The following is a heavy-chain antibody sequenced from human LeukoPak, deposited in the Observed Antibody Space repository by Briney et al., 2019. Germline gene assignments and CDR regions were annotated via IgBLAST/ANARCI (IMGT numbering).Heavy chain of an antibody. J-gene: IGHJ6*02. D-gene: IGHD3-10*01. V-gene: IGHV3-33*06. CDR3: VKDRSITMVRGVIAHYYYYYGMDV. CDR1: GFAFSSYG. Sequence: PGRPLRLSCAASGFAFSSYGMHWVRQAPGKGLEWVAVIWYDGRNKYYADSVKGRFTISRDNSKNTLYLQMSSLRAEDTAVSYCVKDRSITMVRGVIAHYYYYYGMDVWGQGTTVTVSS. CDR2: IWYDGRNK.